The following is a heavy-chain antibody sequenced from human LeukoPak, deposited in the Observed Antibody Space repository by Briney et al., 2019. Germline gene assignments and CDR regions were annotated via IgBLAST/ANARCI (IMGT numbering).Heavy chain of an antibody. Sequence: PSETLSLTCTVSGGSISSYYWSWIRQPPGKGLEWIGYIYYSGSTNYNPSLKSRVTISVDTSKNQFSLKLSSVTAADTAVYYCAVSSSRTTFAWAKEYFQHWGQGTLVTVSS. D-gene: IGHD6-13*01. CDR1: GGSISSYY. CDR2: IYYSGST. V-gene: IGHV4-59*01. J-gene: IGHJ1*01. CDR3: AVSSSRTTFAWAKEYFQH.